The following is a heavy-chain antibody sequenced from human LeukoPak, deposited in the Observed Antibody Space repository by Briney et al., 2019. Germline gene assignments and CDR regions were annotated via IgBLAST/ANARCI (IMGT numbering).Heavy chain of an antibody. V-gene: IGHV3-21*01. Sequence: GGSLRLSCAASGFTFSSYSMNWVRQAPGKGLEWVSSISSSSSYIYYADSVKGRFTISRDNAKNSLYLQMNSVRAEDTAVYYCARFSVTTPRYFDYWGQGTLVSVSS. CDR3: ARFSVTTPRYFDY. CDR2: ISSSSSYI. J-gene: IGHJ4*02. CDR1: GFTFSSYS. D-gene: IGHD4-17*01.